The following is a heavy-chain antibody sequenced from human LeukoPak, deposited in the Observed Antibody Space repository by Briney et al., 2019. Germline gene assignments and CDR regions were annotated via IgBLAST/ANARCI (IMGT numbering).Heavy chain of an antibody. CDR3: ARVLGDNWFDP. CDR2: ISPSGGST. V-gene: IGHV1-46*01. Sequence: GASVKVSCKASGYTFTSYYMHWVRQAPGQGLEWMGIISPSGGSTSYAQKFQGRVTMTRDTSTSTVYMELSSLRSEDTAVYYCARVLGDNWFDPWGQGTLVTVSS. CDR1: GYTFTSYY. J-gene: IGHJ5*02. D-gene: IGHD4-17*01.